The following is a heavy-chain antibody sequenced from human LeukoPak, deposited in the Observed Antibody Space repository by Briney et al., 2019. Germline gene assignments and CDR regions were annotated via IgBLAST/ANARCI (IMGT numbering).Heavy chain of an antibody. V-gene: IGHV3-23*01. D-gene: IGHD3-16*01. CDR2: ISGSGGST. CDR1: GFTFSSYA. Sequence: GGSLRLTCAASGFTFSSYAMSWVRQAPGKGLEWVSAISGSGGSTYYADSVKGRFTISRDNSKNTLYLQMNSLRAEDTAVYYCAKDLGAGYYYYYYYMDVWGKGTTVTVSS. J-gene: IGHJ6*03. CDR3: AKDLGAGYYYYYYYMDV.